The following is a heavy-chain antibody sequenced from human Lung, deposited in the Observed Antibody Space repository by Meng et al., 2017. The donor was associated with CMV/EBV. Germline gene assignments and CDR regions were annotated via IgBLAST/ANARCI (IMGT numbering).Heavy chain of an antibody. Sequence: ESXKISCAAPGFTFTNYWMTWVRQAPGKGLEWVANIKQDGNGKLYVDSVRGRFTISRDNAENLVFLQMNSLRPDDTAVYYCARHVRYRCDYGGQGALVTVSS. J-gene: IGHJ4*02. CDR3: ARHVRYRCDY. D-gene: IGHD4-11*01. V-gene: IGHV3-7*01. CDR2: IKQDGNGK. CDR1: GFTFTNYW.